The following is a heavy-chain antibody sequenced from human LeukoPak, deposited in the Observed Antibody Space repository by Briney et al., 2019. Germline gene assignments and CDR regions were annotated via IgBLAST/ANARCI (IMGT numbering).Heavy chain of an antibody. CDR2: IYYTGTT. CDR3: AGAPNQHYFDF. Sequence: RPSETLSLTCTVSSVSITSYYWSWLRQPPGKGLKYIGHIYYTGTTDYNPSLKSRATMSEDTSKSQYTLRRTPRTAATTGVYFCAGAPNQHYFDFWGQGTLVAVSS. J-gene: IGHJ4*02. CDR1: SVSITSYY. V-gene: IGHV4-59*01.